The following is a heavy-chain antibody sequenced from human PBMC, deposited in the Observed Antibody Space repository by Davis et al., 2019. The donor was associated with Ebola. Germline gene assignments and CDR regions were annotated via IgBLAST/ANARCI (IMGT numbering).Heavy chain of an antibody. CDR1: GFIFSSYV. V-gene: IGHV3-23*01. CDR2: LGTSADT. Sequence: GGSLRLSCAASGFIFSSYVMSWVRQAPGKGLEWVSTLGTSADTYYAESVKGRFTISRDNSKNTLYLQMNGLRVEDTAIYYCAKDNRNIWSEVWGQGKMVTVSS. D-gene: IGHD2/OR15-2a*01. CDR3: AKDNRNIWSEV. J-gene: IGHJ3*01.